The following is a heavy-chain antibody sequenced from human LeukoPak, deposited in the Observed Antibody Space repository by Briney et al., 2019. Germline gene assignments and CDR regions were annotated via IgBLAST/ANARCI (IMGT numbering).Heavy chain of an antibody. D-gene: IGHD3-10*01. CDR3: ARRLRYGSGSYYRH. CDR2: INHSGST. Sequence: SETLSLTCAVYGGSFSGYYWSWIRQPPGKGLGWIGEINHSGSTNYNPSLKSRVTISVDTSKNQFSLKLSSATAADTAVYYCARRLRYGSGSYYRHWGQGTLVTVSS. CDR1: GGSFSGYY. J-gene: IGHJ4*02. V-gene: IGHV4-34*01.